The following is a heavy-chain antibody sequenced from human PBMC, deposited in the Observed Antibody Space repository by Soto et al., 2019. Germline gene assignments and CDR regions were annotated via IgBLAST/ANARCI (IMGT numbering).Heavy chain of an antibody. D-gene: IGHD4-4*01. V-gene: IGHV3-30-3*01. CDR2: ISYVGGKK. Sequence: GGSLILSCAASGFAVSDYAMQWVRQAPGKGLEWVSVISYVGGKKNYADSVKGRFTISRGNSTNTLYLQMNSLRPEDTAVYYCARMALQGNNWLDPWGQGTLVTVSS. CDR3: ARMALQGNNWLDP. CDR1: GFAVSDYA. J-gene: IGHJ5*02.